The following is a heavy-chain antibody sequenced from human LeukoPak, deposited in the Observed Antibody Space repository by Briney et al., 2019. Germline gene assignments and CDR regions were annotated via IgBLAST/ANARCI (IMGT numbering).Heavy chain of an antibody. D-gene: IGHD3-3*01. V-gene: IGHV1-69*13. CDR1: GGTFSSYA. J-gene: IGHJ4*02. CDR3: ARGGRQGRITIFGVVLVPGNYFDY. Sequence: SVKVSCKASGGTFSSYAISWVRQAPGQGLEWMGGIIPIFGTANYAQKFQGRVTITADESTSTAYMELSSLRSEDTAVYYCARGGRQGRITIFGVVLVPGNYFDYWGQGTLVTVSS. CDR2: IIPIFGTA.